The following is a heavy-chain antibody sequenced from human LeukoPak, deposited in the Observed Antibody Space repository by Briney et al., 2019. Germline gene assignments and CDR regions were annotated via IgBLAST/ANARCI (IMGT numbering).Heavy chain of an antibody. CDR3: AKKPGSSSALVNYFDY. J-gene: IGHJ4*02. D-gene: IGHD5-18*01. CDR1: GFTFSSYA. Sequence: GGSLRLSCAASGFTFSSYAMSWVRQAPGKGLEWVSAISGSGGSTYYADSVKGRFTISRDNSKNTLYLQMNSLRAEDTAVYYCAKKPGSSSALVNYFDYWGQGTLVTVSS. V-gene: IGHV3-23*01. CDR2: ISGSGGST.